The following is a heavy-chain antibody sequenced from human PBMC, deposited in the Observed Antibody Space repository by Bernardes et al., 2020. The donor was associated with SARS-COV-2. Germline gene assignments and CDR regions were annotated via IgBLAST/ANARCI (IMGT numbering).Heavy chain of an antibody. D-gene: IGHD6-19*01. CDR2: IDVDADK. Sequence: SGPTLVKPTQTLTLTCTFSGFSLSTSGMRVILTRPPQGQALEWRARIDVDADKFYSTSLKTRLTISKHTSKNPVVLTMTDIDTVDTATYYFARIGRGSGYHSVDYWGQGTLVPVSS. V-gene: IGHV2-70*04. CDR3: ARIGRGSGYHSVDY. J-gene: IGHJ4*02. CDR1: GFSLSTSGMR.